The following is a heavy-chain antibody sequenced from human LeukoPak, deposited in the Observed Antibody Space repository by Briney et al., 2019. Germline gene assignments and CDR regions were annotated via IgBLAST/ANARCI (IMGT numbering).Heavy chain of an antibody. CDR2: ISGSGGST. CDR3: AKGYCSGGSCSKFDY. V-gene: IGHV3-23*01. J-gene: IGHJ4*02. Sequence: GGSLRLSCAASGFTFSSYSMNWVRQAPGKGLEWVSAISGSGGSTYYADSVKGRFTISRDNSKNTLYLQMNSLRAEDTAVYYCAKGYCSGGSCSKFDYWGQGTLVTVSS. D-gene: IGHD2-15*01. CDR1: GFTFSSYS.